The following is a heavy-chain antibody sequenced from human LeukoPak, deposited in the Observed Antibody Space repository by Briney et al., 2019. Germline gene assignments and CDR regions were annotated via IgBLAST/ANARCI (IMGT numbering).Heavy chain of an antibody. CDR1: GYSFTSYW. V-gene: IGHV5-51*01. CDR2: FFPGDSYS. CDR3: AGQDIVVVATATRAFDI. J-gene: IGHJ3*02. Sequence: GESLKISCKGSGYSFTSYWIAWVRQMPGKGLEWIGLFFPGDSYSRESPYLQRQVTISGHNPISTAYLQWNNLKASDTAMYYCAGQDIVVVATATRAFDIWGQGTMVTVSS. D-gene: IGHD2-15*01.